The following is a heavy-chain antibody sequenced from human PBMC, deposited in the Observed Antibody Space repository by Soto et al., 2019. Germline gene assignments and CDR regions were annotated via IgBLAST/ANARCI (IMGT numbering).Heavy chain of an antibody. Sequence: PGGSLRLSCAASGFTFNTYTMHWVRQAPGKGLEWVAVISYDGSKKYYANSVKGRFTISRDNSKNALYLQMNSLRTEDTAVYYCARGVAILVVITVSMVEYGMDVWGQGTTVTVS. D-gene: IGHD3-22*01. V-gene: IGHV3-30-3*01. CDR2: ISYDGSKK. J-gene: IGHJ6*02. CDR3: ARGVAILVVITVSMVEYGMDV. CDR1: GFTFNTYT.